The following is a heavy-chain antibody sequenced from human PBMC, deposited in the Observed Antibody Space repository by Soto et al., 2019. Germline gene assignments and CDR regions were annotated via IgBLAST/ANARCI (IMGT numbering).Heavy chain of an antibody. Sequence: GASVKVSCKASGYTFTSYGISWVRQAPGQGLEWMGWISAYNGNTNYAQKHQGRVTMTTDTSTSTAYLELRSLRSDDTAVYYCARYRGYCSGGSCYSVHYYYGMDVWGQGTTVTVSS. D-gene: IGHD2-15*01. V-gene: IGHV1-18*01. CDR2: ISAYNGNT. CDR1: GYTFTSYG. J-gene: IGHJ6*02. CDR3: ARYRGYCSGGSCYSVHYYYGMDV.